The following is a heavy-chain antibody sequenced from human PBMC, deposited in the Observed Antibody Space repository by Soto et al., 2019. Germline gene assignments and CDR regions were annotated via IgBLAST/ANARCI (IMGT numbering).Heavy chain of an antibody. CDR2: ISWNSGSI. D-gene: IGHD2-15*01. Sequence: GGSLRLSCAASGFTFDDYAMHWVRQAPGKGLEWVSGISWNSGSIGYADSVKGRFTISRDNAKNSLYLQMNSLRAEDTALYYCAKGSTPFGYCSGGSCDKGYYYYYMDVWGKGTTVTVSS. V-gene: IGHV3-9*01. CDR1: GFTFDDYA. J-gene: IGHJ6*03. CDR3: AKGSTPFGYCSGGSCDKGYYYYYMDV.